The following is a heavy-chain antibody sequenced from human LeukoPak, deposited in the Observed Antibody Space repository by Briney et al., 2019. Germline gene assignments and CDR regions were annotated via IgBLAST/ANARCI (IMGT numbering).Heavy chain of an antibody. D-gene: IGHD3-10*01. CDR2: IYYSGST. CDR3: ARQGSALYYFDY. V-gene: IGHV4-61*01. Sequence: SETLSLTCTVSGGSVSSGSYYWSWIRQPPGKGLEWIGYIYYSGSTNYNPSLKSRVTISVDTSKTQFSLKLSSVTAADTAVYYCARQGSALYYFDYLGQGTPVTVPS. J-gene: IGHJ4*02. CDR1: GGSVSSGSYY.